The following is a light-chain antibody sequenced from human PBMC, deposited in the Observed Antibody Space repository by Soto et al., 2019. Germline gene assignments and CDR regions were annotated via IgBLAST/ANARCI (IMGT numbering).Light chain of an antibody. CDR2: EVS. CDR3: SLYTSSSTERPSPVV. V-gene: IGLV2-18*01. CDR1: SSDVGSYNR. J-gene: IGLJ2*01. Sequence: QSVLTQPPSVSGSPGQSVTISCTGTSSDVGSYNRVSWYQQPPGTAPKLMIYEVSNRPSGVPDRFSGSKSGNTASLTISGLQAEDEADYYCSLYTSSSTERPSPVVFGGGTKVTVL.